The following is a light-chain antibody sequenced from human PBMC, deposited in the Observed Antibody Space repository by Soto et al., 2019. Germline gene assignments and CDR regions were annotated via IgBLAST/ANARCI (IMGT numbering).Light chain of an antibody. CDR2: LGS. CDR3: MQVPQTPYT. J-gene: IGKJ2*01. Sequence: DIVMAQSPLSLPVTPGEPASLSCRSSPSLLHSNGYNYLDWYMQKPGQSPQLLTDLGSSRASVVLDRVTGGASVTDFTLKISRVEAADVGVYYCMQVPQTPYTFGQGTTLDIK. CDR1: PSLLHSNGYNY. V-gene: IGKV2-28*01.